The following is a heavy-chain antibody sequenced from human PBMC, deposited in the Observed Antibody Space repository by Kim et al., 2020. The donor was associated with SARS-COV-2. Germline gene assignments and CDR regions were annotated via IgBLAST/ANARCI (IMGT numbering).Heavy chain of an antibody. V-gene: IGHV3-23*01. CDR3: ATGSRGSSWYWDDY. CDR1: GFTFSSYA. J-gene: IGHJ4*02. Sequence: GGSLRLSCAASGFTFSSYAMSWVRQAPGKGLEWVSAISGSGGSTYYADSVKGRFTISRDNSKNTLYLQMNSLRAEDTAVYYCATGSRGSSWYWDDYWGQGTLVTVSS. D-gene: IGHD6-13*01. CDR2: ISGSGGST.